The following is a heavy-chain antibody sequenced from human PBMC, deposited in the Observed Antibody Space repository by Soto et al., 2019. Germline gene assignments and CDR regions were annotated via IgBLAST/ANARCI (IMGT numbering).Heavy chain of an antibody. D-gene: IGHD3-10*01. J-gene: IGHJ3*01. V-gene: IGHV3-21*06. CDR2: ISGSSTYV. CDR3: SRGGGYYYGSGTDAFDV. CDR1: GFTFSNYI. Sequence: EVQLLESGGGLVKPGGSLRLSCAASGFTFSNYIMNWVRQPPGQGLEWVASISGSSTYVYYADSLKGRMAISRDNAKNPLSLELTTLRVEDTAVYYCSRGGGYYYGSGTDAFDVWGLGTLVTVSS.